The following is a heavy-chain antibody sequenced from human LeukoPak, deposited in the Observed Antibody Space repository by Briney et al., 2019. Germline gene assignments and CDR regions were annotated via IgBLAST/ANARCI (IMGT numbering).Heavy chain of an antibody. Sequence: KSSETLSLTCTVSGGSIRSYYWGWIRQPPGKGLECIGYIHYSESTKYNPSLKSRVTMSVDTSKNQFSLKLSSVTAADTAVYYCASRSGSFSDALDIWGQGTLVTVSS. CDR3: ASRSGSFSDALDI. V-gene: IGHV4-59*08. CDR2: IHYSEST. J-gene: IGHJ3*02. CDR1: GGSIRSYY. D-gene: IGHD3-10*01.